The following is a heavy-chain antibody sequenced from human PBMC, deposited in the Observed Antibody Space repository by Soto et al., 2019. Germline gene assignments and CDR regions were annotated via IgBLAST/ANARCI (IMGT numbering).Heavy chain of an antibody. CDR3: ARRRSSAWYMGCYLDE. CDR1: GFTFSDYY. J-gene: IGHJ4*02. D-gene: IGHD1-1*01. Sequence: GGSLILSCAASGFTFSDYYMSWIRQAPGKGLEWISYIVIGSDYTNYADSVKGRFTISRDNAKNSLYLEMNSLRAEDTAVYYCARRRSSAWYMGCYLDEWGMGTLVTV. V-gene: IGHV3-11*06. CDR2: IVIGSDYT.